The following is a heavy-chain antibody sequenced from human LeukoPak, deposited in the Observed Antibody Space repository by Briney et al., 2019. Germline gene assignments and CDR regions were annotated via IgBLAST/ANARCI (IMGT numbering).Heavy chain of an antibody. CDR1: GGSISSYY. CDR2: IYYSGST. Sequence: PSETLSLTCTVSGGSISSYYWSWIRQPPGKGLEWIGYIYYSGSTNYNPSLKSRVTISVDTSKNQFSLKLSSVTAADTAVYYCARGAPEPYCGGDCLPHSWGQGTLVTVSS. CDR3: ARGAPEPYCGGDCLPHS. D-gene: IGHD2-21*02. J-gene: IGHJ4*02. V-gene: IGHV4-59*08.